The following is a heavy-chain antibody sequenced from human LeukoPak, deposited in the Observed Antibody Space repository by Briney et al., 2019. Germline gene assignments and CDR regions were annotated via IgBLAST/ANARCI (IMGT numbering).Heavy chain of an antibody. V-gene: IGHV4-59*05. CDR1: GGSISSYY. J-gene: IGHJ4*02. Sequence: SETLSLTCTVSGGSISSYYWTWIRQSPGKGLEWIWSMYYSGSTYYNLSLKSRVTISVDTSKNQFSLKLSSVTAADTAVYYCAKYYSDSGSHDYWGQGTLVTVSS. CDR3: AKYYSDSGSHDY. D-gene: IGHD3-10*01. CDR2: MYYSGST.